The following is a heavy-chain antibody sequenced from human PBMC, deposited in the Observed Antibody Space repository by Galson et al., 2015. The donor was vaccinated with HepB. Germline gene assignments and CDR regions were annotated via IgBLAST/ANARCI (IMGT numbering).Heavy chain of an antibody. J-gene: IGHJ3*02. CDR2: ISSSGSTI. Sequence: SLRLSCAASGFTFSDYYMSWIRQAPGKGLEWVSYISSSGSTIYYADSVKGRFTISRDNAKNSLYLQMNSLRAEDTAVYYCARGRYYYDSSGYLPLRGDAAFDIWGQGTMVTVSS. V-gene: IGHV3-11*01. D-gene: IGHD3-22*01. CDR3: ARGRYYYDSSGYLPLRGDAAFDI. CDR1: GFTFSDYY.